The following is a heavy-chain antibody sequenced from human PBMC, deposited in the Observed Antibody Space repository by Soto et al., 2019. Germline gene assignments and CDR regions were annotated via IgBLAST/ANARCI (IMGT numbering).Heavy chain of an antibody. J-gene: IGHJ5*02. V-gene: IGHV4-59*01. Sequence: SETLSLTCTVSGGSIGHYHWSWIRQPPGKGLELIGNFFYSGRTNYNPSLTSRVTMSVDTSKNQFSLKLTPVTAADTAVYYCASEALEYQMLGWFDPWGQGTLVTVSS. CDR3: ASEALEYQMLGWFDP. CDR2: FFYSGRT. D-gene: IGHD2-2*01. CDR1: GGSIGHYH.